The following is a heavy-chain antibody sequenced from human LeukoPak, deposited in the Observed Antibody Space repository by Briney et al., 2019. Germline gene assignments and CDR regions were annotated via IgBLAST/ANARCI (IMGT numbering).Heavy chain of an antibody. D-gene: IGHD5-18*01. CDR3: ARDPRAMVEFDY. CDR2: ISYDGSNK. Sequence: GGSLRLSCAAPGFTFSSYAMHWVRQAPGKGLEWVAVISYDGSNKYYADSVKGRFTISRDNSKNTLYLQMNSLRAEDTAVYYCARDPRAMVEFDYWGQGTLVTVSS. CDR1: GFTFSSYA. J-gene: IGHJ4*02. V-gene: IGHV3-30*04.